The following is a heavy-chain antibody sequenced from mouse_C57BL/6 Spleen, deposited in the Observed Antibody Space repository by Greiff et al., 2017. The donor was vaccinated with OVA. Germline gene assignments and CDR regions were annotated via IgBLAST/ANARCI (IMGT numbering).Heavy chain of an antibody. D-gene: IGHD1-1*01. CDR2: IYIGNGYT. CDR3: ALITTVVDSYWYFDV. CDR1: GYTFTSYG. Sequence: VQLQQSGAELVRPGSSVKMSCKTSGYTFTSYGINWVKQRPGQGLEWIGDIYIGNGYTEYNEKFKGKATLTSDTSSSTAYMQLSSLTSEDSAIYFCALITTVVDSYWYFDVWGTGTTVTVSS. V-gene: IGHV1-58*01. J-gene: IGHJ1*03.